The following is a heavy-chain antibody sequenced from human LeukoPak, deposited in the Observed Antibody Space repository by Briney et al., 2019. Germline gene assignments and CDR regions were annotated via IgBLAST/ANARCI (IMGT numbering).Heavy chain of an antibody. D-gene: IGHD3-3*01. J-gene: IGHJ6*02. CDR1: GYRFTSYW. CDR3: ARHITYTPTYYDFWSGYSGGDYYGMDV. V-gene: IGHV5-51*01. CDR2: IYPGDSDT. Sequence: GESLKISCKGSGYRFTSYWIGWVRQMPGKGLEWMGIIYPGDSDTRYSPSFQGQVTMSADKSISTAYLQWSSLKASDTAMYYCARHITYTPTYYDFWSGYSGGDYYGMDVWGQGTTVTVSS.